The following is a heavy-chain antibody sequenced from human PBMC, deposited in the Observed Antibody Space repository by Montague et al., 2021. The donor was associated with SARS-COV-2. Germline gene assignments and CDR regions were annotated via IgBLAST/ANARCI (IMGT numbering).Heavy chain of an antibody. CDR2: VSYRGRT. D-gene: IGHD3-10*01. J-gene: IGHJ4*02. CDR1: GGSMSSYH. CDR3: ARDVRYYYDQ. Sequence: SETLSLTCSVSGGSMSSYHWVWIRQPPGKGLEWIGYVSYRGRTNYNPSLKSRVTISLDTSKNRFSLRVTSVTAADTAVYYCARDVRYYYDQWGQGIMVTVSS. V-gene: IGHV4-59*01.